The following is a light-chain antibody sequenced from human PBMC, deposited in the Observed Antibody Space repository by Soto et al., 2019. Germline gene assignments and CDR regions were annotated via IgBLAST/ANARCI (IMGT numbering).Light chain of an antibody. CDR1: QSVTST. Sequence: EIVLTQSPGTLSLSPGERATLSCRASQSVTSTLAWYQQKPGQAPRLLIYGASSRATGIPDRFSGSGSGTDFTLTISDVQPEDFAVYYCHQRQSWPRTFGQGTKVDIK. J-gene: IGKJ1*01. V-gene: IGKV3-11*01. CDR2: GAS. CDR3: HQRQSWPRT.